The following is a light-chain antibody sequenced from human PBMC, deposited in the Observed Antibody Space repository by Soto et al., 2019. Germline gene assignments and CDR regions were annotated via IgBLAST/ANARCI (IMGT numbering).Light chain of an antibody. CDR2: AAS. CDR3: LQDYNYPIT. V-gene: IGKV1-6*01. J-gene: IGKJ5*01. Sequence: IQMTQSPSSLSSSIVARIRINYRASQGIRNDLGWYQQKPGKAPKLLIYAASSLQSGVPSRFSGSGSGTDFTLTISSLQPEDFATYYCLQDYNYPITFGQGRRLEIK. CDR1: QGIRND.